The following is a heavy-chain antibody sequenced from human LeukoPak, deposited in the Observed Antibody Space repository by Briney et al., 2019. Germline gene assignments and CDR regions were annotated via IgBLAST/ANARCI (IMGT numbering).Heavy chain of an antibody. CDR1: GGSISSSNYY. J-gene: IGHJ6*03. V-gene: IGHV4-39*07. Sequence: SETLSLTCTVSGGSISSSNYYWAWIRQPPGKGLEWIANIFYTGSTYYNPSLKSRVTISVDTSKNQFSLKLSSVTAADTAVYYCARLPSHYYYMDVWGKGTTVAVSS. CDR2: IFYTGST. CDR3: ARLPSHYYYMDV.